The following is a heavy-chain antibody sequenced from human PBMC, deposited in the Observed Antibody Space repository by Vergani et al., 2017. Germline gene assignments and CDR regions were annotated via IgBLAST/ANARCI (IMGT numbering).Heavy chain of an antibody. CDR1: GFSFGNYA. CDR2: ISYDGTEK. J-gene: IGHJ4*02. D-gene: IGHD2-15*01. CDR3: ARGGKGIIMVVPSTHL. V-gene: IGHV3-30-3*01. Sequence: QVKLEESGGGVVQPGRSLRLSCAASGFSFGNYAMHWVRQAPGKGLEWVGVISYDGTEKKYADSVNGRFTISRDNSKKMMSLQMNSLRVEDTAVYYCARGGKGIIMVVPSTHLWGQGTQGSVS.